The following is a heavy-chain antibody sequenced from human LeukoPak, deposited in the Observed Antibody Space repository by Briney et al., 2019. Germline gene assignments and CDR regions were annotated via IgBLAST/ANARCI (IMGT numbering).Heavy chain of an antibody. CDR3: AHGAMYQLDS. J-gene: IGHJ4*02. CDR2: IIGGGGIT. V-gene: IGHV3-23*01. Sequence: GGSLRLSCTASGFTFGDYAMSWFRQAPGKGLEWVSGIIGGGGITYYANSVKGRFTISGDNSKNTLFLQMNSLRAEDTAVYYCAHGAMYQLDSWGQGTLVIVSS. CDR1: GFTFGDYA. D-gene: IGHD2-2*01.